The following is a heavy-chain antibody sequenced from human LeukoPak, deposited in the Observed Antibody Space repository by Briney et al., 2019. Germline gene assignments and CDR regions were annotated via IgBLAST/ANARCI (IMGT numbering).Heavy chain of an antibody. CDR2: IIPILGIV. Sequence: SVKVSCKASGGTFSSYTISWVRQAPGQGLEWMGRIIPILGIVNYAQKFQGRVTITADKSTSTAYREWSSLGSEDTAVYYCSSLDYYDSSGSRFFDYWGQGTLVTVSS. D-gene: IGHD3-22*01. J-gene: IGHJ4*02. CDR1: GGTFSSYT. V-gene: IGHV1-69*02. CDR3: SSLDYYDSSGSRFFDY.